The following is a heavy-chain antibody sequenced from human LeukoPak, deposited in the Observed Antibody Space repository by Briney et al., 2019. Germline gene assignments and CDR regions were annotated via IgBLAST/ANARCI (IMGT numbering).Heavy chain of an antibody. CDR1: GFTFSSDS. CDR3: ANSPSRDGYPTGY. D-gene: IGHD5-24*01. CDR2: ISSSSSYI. J-gene: IGHJ4*02. Sequence: GGSLRLSCAASGFTFSSDSMNWVRQAPGKGLEWVSSISSSSSYIYYADSVKGRFTISRDNAKNSLYLQMNSLRAEDTAVYYCANSPSRDGYPTGYWGQGTLVTVSS. V-gene: IGHV3-21*01.